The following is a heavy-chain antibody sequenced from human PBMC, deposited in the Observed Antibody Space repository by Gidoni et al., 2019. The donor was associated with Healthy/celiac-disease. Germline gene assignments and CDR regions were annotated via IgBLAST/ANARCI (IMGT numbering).Heavy chain of an antibody. J-gene: IGHJ4*02. CDR3: AKGFYEYSYGYPLDY. Sequence: QVQLVESGGGVVQPGGSLRLSCAASGFTFSSDGMHWVRQAPGKGLERVAFIRYDGSNQYYADSVKGRFTISRDNSKNTLYLQMNSLRAEDTAVYYCAKGFYEYSYGYPLDYWGQGTLVTVSS. CDR1: GFTFSSDG. V-gene: IGHV3-30*02. D-gene: IGHD5-18*01. CDR2: IRYDGSNQ.